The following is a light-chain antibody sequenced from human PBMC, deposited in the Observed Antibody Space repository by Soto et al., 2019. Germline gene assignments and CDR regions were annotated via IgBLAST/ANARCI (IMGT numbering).Light chain of an antibody. J-gene: IGLJ2*01. V-gene: IGLV2-14*03. Sequence: LTQPASVSGSPGQSVTISCTGTSSDIGDYDYVSWYQHHPGEAPKLMIYDVSNRPSGVSDRFSGSKSGNTASLTISGLQAEDEADYYCTSYTSTITLVFGGGTKVTVL. CDR2: DVS. CDR3: TSYTSTITLV. CDR1: SSDIGDYDY.